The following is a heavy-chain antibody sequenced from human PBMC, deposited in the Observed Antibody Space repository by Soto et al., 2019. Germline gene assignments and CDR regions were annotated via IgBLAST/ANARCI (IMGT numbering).Heavy chain of an antibody. Sequence: QVQLVQSGAEVKKPGASVKVSCKASGYIFIRYVMHWVRQAPGQRPEWMGWIDAGNGKTKYSEKFQGRVTITRDTSASTAYMELTTLRSEDTAVYYCARGRGWYDYWGQGTQVIVSS. D-gene: IGHD6-19*01. V-gene: IGHV1-3*01. CDR2: IDAGNGKT. CDR1: GYIFIRYV. J-gene: IGHJ4*02. CDR3: ARGRGWYDY.